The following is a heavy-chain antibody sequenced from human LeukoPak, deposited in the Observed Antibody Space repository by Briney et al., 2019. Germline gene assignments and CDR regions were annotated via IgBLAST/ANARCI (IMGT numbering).Heavy chain of an antibody. J-gene: IGHJ4*02. CDR2: INPNSGGT. Sequence: ASVKVSCKASGYTFTGYYTHWVRQAPGQGLEWMGWINPNSGGTNYAQKFQGRVTMTRDTSISTAYMELSRLRSDDTAVYYCARVLVATVGGLLFDYWGQGTLVTVSS. CDR3: ARVLVATVGGLLFDY. V-gene: IGHV1-2*02. D-gene: IGHD5-12*01. CDR1: GYTFTGYY.